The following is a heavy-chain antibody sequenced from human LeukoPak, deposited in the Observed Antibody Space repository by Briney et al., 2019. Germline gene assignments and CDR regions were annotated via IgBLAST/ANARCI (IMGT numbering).Heavy chain of an antibody. CDR2: IRYDGSNK. V-gene: IGHV3-30*02. CDR3: ARDRITVAATVTSFDY. Sequence: GGSLRLSCAASGFTFSSYGMHWVRQAPGKGLEWVAFIRYDGSNKYYADSVKGRFTISRGNAKNSLYLQMNSLRAEDTAVYYCARDRITVAATVTSFDYWGQGALVTVSS. J-gene: IGHJ4*02. D-gene: IGHD6-19*01. CDR1: GFTFSSYG.